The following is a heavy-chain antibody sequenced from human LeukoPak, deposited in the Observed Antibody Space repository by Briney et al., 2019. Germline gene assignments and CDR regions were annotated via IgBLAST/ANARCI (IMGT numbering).Heavy chain of an antibody. J-gene: IGHJ4*02. Sequence: PGGSLRLSCAASGFTFNQAWMSWVRQAPGRGREWVGRIRKQSDGGTADSAASVKGGFTISSDDSKNMVYPQMSSLRPEDTGLYYCTTSLGPGELSGFDHWGQGTLVTVAS. D-gene: IGHD3-10*01. CDR2: IRKQSDGGTA. CDR1: GFTFNQAW. CDR3: TTSLGPGELSGFDH. V-gene: IGHV3-15*01.